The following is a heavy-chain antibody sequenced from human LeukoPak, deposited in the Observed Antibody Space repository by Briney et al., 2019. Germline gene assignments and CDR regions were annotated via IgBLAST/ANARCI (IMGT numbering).Heavy chain of an antibody. J-gene: IGHJ4*02. Sequence: KVSCKASGGTFSSYAISWVRQMPGKGLEWMGVIFLADSDTRYSPSFEGQVTISADKSIYTAYLQWSSLQTSDTAIYYCATHEVTAAAGTEFDSWGQGALVTVSS. CDR3: ATHEVTAAAGTEFDS. V-gene: IGHV5-51*01. CDR1: GGTFSSYA. D-gene: IGHD6-25*01. CDR2: IFLADSDT.